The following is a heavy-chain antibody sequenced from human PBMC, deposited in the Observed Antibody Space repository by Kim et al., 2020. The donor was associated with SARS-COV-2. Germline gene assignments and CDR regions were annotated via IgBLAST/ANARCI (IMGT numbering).Heavy chain of an antibody. CDR3: AKDPDGGQDY. Sequence: STYYAASVKSRFTISRYNTKNSLYLQMNSLRTEDTALYYCAKDPDGGQDYWGQGTLVTVSS. CDR2: ST. V-gene: IGHV3-43*01. J-gene: IGHJ4*02.